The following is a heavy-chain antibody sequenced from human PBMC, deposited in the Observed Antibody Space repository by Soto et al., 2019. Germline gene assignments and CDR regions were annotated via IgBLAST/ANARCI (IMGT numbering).Heavy chain of an antibody. CDR2: IIPLFGTT. V-gene: IGHV1-69*14. D-gene: IGHD5-12*01. Sequence: QVQLVQSGAEVKKPGSSVKVSCKASGDTFSGYSISWVRQAPGQGLEWMGGIIPLFGTTNYAQRFQDRVTITADISTSTAYMELGSLKSEDTAIYYCARDLGSGYDPGDYWGQGTLVIVSS. CDR1: GDTFSGYS. CDR3: ARDLGSGYDPGDY. J-gene: IGHJ4*02.